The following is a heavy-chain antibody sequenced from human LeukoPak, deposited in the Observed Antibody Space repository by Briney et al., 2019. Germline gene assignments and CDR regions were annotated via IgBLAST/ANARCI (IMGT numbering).Heavy chain of an antibody. CDR2: IYYSGST. CDR3: VVYGQGAFDI. V-gene: IGHV4-30-4*01. J-gene: IGHJ3*02. Sequence: SQTLSLTCTVSGGSTSSGDYYWSWIRQPPGKGLEWIGYIYYSGSTYYNPSLKSRVTISVDTSKNQFSLKLSSVTAADTAVYYCVVYGQGAFDIWGQGTMVTVSS. CDR1: GGSTSSGDYY. D-gene: IGHD2/OR15-2a*01.